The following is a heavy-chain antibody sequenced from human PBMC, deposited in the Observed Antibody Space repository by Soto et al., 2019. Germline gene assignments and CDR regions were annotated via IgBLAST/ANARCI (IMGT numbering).Heavy chain of an antibody. CDR1: GGTFSSYA. J-gene: IGHJ6*02. V-gene: IGHV1-69*01. CDR2: IIPIFGTA. Sequence: QVQLVQSGAEVKKPGSSVKVSCKASGGTFSSYAISWVRQAPGQGLEWMGGIIPIFGTANYAQKFQGRVTITADESTSTAYMALSSLRSEDTDVYYCARVNCSGGSCYPRLGMDVWGQGTTGTVSS. CDR3: ARVNCSGGSCYPRLGMDV. D-gene: IGHD2-15*01.